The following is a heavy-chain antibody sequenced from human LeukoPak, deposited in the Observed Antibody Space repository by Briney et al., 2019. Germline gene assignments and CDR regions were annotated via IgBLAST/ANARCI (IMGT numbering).Heavy chain of an antibody. CDR2: IDSDGSST. D-gene: IGHD3-3*01. V-gene: IGHV3-74*01. Sequence: GGSLRLSCTTSGLTFSTSGFNWVRQAPGKGLVWVSRIDSDGSSTSYADSVKGRFTISRDNAKNTLYLQMNSLRAEDTAVYYCASGQFWSGYYYDYWGQGTLVTVSS. CDR3: ASGQFWSGYYYDY. CDR1: GLTFSTSG. J-gene: IGHJ4*02.